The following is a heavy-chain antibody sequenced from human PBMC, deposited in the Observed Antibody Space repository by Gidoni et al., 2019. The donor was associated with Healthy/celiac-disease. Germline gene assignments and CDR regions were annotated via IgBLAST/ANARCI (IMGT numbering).Heavy chain of an antibody. CDR1: GYTFTSYD. CDR3: AREGGTRYDFWSGYYPTYYYYGMDV. CDR2: MNPNSGNT. J-gene: IGHJ6*02. V-gene: IGHV1-8*01. Sequence: QVQLVQSGAEVKKPGASVKVSCKASGYTFTSYDINWVRQANGQGLEWMGWMNPNSGNTGYAQKFQGRVTMTRNTSISTAYMELSSLRSEDTAVYYCAREGGTRYDFWSGYYPTYYYYGMDVWGQGTTVTVSS. D-gene: IGHD3-3*01.